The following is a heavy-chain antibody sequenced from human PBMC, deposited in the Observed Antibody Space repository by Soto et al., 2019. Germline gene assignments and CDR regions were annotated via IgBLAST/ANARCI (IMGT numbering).Heavy chain of an antibody. J-gene: IGHJ3*02. CDR1: GYTFTSYA. CDR2: INACNGNT. Sequence: ASVKVSCKASGYTFTSYAMHWVRQAPGQRLEWMGWINACNGNTKYSQKVQGRVTITRDTSASTAYMELSRLRSEDTAVYYCARGRTETIDAFDIWGQGTMVTVSS. D-gene: IGHD3-3*01. V-gene: IGHV1-3*01. CDR3: ARGRTETIDAFDI.